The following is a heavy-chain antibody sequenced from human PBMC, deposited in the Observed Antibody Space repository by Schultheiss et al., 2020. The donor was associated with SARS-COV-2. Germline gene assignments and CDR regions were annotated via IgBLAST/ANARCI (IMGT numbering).Heavy chain of an antibody. CDR3: ARGGTYYDFWSGYHDYYYGMDV. Sequence: GGSLRLSCAASGFTFSSYEMNWVRQAPGKGLEWVSYISSSGSTIYYADSVKGRFTISRDNAKNSLYLQMNSLRAEDTAVYYCARGGTYYDFWSGYHDYYYGMDVWGQGTTVTVSS. CDR1: GFTFSSYE. CDR2: ISSSGSTI. D-gene: IGHD3-3*01. V-gene: IGHV3-48*03. J-gene: IGHJ6*02.